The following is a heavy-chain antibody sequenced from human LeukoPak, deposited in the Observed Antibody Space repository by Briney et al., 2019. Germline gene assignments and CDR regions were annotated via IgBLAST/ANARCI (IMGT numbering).Heavy chain of an antibody. D-gene: IGHD2-2*01. CDR2: IKQDGSEK. V-gene: IGHV3-7*01. J-gene: IGHJ6*02. Sequence: PGGSLRLSCAASGFTFSSCWMSWVRQAPGKGLEWVANIKQDGSEKYYVDSVKGRFTISRDNAKNSLYLQMNSLRAEDTAVYYCARVRGGIVVVPAALFYYYYGMDVWGQGTTVTVSS. CDR1: GFTFSSCW. CDR3: ARVRGGIVVVPAALFYYYYGMDV.